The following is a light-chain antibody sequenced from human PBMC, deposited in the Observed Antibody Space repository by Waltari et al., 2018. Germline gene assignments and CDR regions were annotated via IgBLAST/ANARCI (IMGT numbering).Light chain of an antibody. V-gene: IGKV3-11*01. CDR1: QSVSSY. J-gene: IGKJ5*01. CDR2: DAS. CDR3: QQRSNWPPIT. Sequence: EIVLTQAQATLSFSPGESATLSCTASQSVSSYLAWYQQKPGQAPRLLIYDASNRATGIPARFSGSGSGTDFTLTISSLEPEDVAVYYCQQRSNWPPITFGQGTRLEIK.